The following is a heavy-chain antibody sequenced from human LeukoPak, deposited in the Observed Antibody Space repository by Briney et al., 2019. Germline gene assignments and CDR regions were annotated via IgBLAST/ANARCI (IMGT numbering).Heavy chain of an antibody. CDR3: TRAQAFDF. V-gene: IGHV3-66*01. Sequence: GGSLRLSCAASGFTVSSNYMSWVRQAPGKGLEWVSVMYIDGSTHYAESVKGRFTISRDNSKNTVFLQLTSLTAEDTAAYYCTRAQAFDFWGQGTLVTVSP. J-gene: IGHJ4*02. CDR2: MYIDGST. CDR1: GFTVSSNY.